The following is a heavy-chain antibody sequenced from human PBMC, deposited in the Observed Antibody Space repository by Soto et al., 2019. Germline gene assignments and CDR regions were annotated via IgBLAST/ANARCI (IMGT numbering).Heavy chain of an antibody. V-gene: IGHV3-23*01. CDR2: ISGSGGST. CDR3: AKKYCSGGSCSTFDY. Sequence: GGSLRLSCGASGFTFSSYAMSWVRQAPGKGLEWVSAISGSGGSTYYADSVKGRFTISRDNSKNTLYLQMNSLRAEDTAVYYCAKKYCSGGSCSTFDYWGQGTLVTVSS. J-gene: IGHJ4*02. CDR1: GFTFSSYA. D-gene: IGHD2-15*01.